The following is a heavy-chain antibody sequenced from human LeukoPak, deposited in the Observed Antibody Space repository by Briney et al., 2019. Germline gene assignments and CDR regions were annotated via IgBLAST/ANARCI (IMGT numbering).Heavy chain of an antibody. CDR3: ARDGASSGEDY. CDR1: GYTFTSYD. Sequence: ASVKVSCKASGYTFTSYDINWVRQATGQGLEWMGWINPDSGDTNYAQKFQGRVTMTRDTSISTAYMDLSRLTSDDTAVYYCARDGASSGEDYWGQGTLVTVSS. V-gene: IGHV1-2*02. CDR2: INPDSGDT. D-gene: IGHD6-19*01. J-gene: IGHJ4*02.